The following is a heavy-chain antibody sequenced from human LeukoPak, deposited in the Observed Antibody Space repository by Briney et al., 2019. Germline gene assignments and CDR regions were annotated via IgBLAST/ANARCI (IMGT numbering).Heavy chain of an antibody. J-gene: IGHJ4*02. CDR1: GFTFSSYE. CDR2: ISSSGSTI. CDR3: ARVWTVTNDY. Sequence: GGSLRLSCAASGFTFSSYEMNWVRQAPGKGLEWVSYISSSGSTIYYADSVKGRFTISRDNAKNSLYLQMNSLRAEDTAVYYCARVWTVTNDYWGQGTLVTVSS. V-gene: IGHV3-48*03. D-gene: IGHD4-17*01.